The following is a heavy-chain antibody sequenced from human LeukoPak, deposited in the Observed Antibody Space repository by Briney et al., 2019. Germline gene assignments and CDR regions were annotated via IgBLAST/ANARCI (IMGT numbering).Heavy chain of an antibody. J-gene: IGHJ4*02. CDR2: LYSSGST. Sequence: SETLSLTCGVSGYSVNSAYSWGWIRQSPGKGLEWIGSLYSSGSTYYNPSLSGRVTISLDSSNNHVSLKLNSVTAADTAVYYCAGVMYVVKGTRFDYWGQGTLASVSS. V-gene: IGHV4-38-2*01. CDR1: GYSVNSAYS. D-gene: IGHD2-8*01. CDR3: AGVMYVVKGTRFDY.